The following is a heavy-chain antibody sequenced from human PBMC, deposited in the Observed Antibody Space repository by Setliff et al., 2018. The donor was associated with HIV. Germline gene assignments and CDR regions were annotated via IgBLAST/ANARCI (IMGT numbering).Heavy chain of an antibody. CDR2: IKEDGSEK. D-gene: IGHD2-8*02. V-gene: IGHV3-7*01. Sequence: QTGGSLRLSCIASGFTFSSYWMTWVRQAPGKGPECVANIKEDGSEKYYMGSVRGRFTISRDNAKNLVYLQMSSLRAEDTAVYYCARLVVLVPGHMEYYDYWGQGSLVTVSS. CDR1: GFTFSSYW. J-gene: IGHJ4*02. CDR3: ARLVVLVPGHMEYYDY.